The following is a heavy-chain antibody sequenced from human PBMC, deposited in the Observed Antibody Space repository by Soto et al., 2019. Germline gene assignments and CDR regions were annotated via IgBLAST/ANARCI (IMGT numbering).Heavy chain of an antibody. Sequence: GASVKVSCKASGYTFTSYAMHWVRQAPGQRLEWMGWINAGNGNTKYSQKFQGRVTITRDTSASTAYMELSSLRSEDTAVYYCARGARYNWNYGAGHYYYMDVWGKGTTVTVSS. CDR1: GYTFTSYA. CDR2: INAGNGNT. V-gene: IGHV1-3*01. D-gene: IGHD1-7*01. CDR3: ARGARYNWNYGAGHYYYMDV. J-gene: IGHJ6*03.